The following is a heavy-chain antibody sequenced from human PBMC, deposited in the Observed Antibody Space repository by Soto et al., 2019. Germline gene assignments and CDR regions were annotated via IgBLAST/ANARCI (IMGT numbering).Heavy chain of an antibody. CDR2: ISGSADGT. J-gene: IGHJ3*01. CDR3: AKDTVGGYSFWSGYYSDGLDV. CDR1: GFTFASYA. D-gene: IGHD3-3*01. Sequence: EVKLLESGGGLAQPGGSLRLSCVGSGFTFASYAISWVRQAPGERLQWIAAISGSADGTDHAHSVRGGFTISRDNAKKTVHLQMDSLRVEDTAVYFCAKDTVGGYSFWSGYYSDGLDVWGQGTLVTVS. V-gene: IGHV3-23*01.